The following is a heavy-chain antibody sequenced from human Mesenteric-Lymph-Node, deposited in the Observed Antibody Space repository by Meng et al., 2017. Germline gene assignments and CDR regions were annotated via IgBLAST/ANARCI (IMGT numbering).Heavy chain of an antibody. Sequence: GESLKISCAASGFTFDDYAMHWVRQAPGKGLEWVSLISWDGGSTYYADSVKGRFTISRDNSKNSLYLQMNSLRAEDTALYYCAKDESLMVRGVIFHYYGMDVWGQGTTVTGAS. CDR3: AKDESLMVRGVIFHYYGMDV. V-gene: IGHV3-43D*03. CDR1: GFTFDDYA. CDR2: ISWDGGST. J-gene: IGHJ6*02. D-gene: IGHD3-10*01.